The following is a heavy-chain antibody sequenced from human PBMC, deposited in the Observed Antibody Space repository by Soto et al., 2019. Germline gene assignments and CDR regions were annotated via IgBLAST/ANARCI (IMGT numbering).Heavy chain of an antibody. J-gene: IGHJ3*02. CDR1: GYTFTSYA. CDR3: ARDLGXCXXXSCYLYAFDI. Sequence: QVQLVQSGAEVKKPGASVKVSCKASGYTFTSYAMHWVRQAPGQRLEWMGWINAGNGNTKYSQKFQGRVTITRDTSAXTAYMELSSXRSEDTAVYYCARDLGXCXXXSCYLYAFDIWGQGTMVTVSS. CDR2: INAGNGNT. D-gene: IGHD2-2*01. V-gene: IGHV1-3*01.